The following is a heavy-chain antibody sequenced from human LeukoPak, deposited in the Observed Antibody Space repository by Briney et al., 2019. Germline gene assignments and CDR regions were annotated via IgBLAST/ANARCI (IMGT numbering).Heavy chain of an antibody. CDR3: AQVPTFYYDSGGYYSV. D-gene: IGHD3-22*01. Sequence: GGSLRLSCAASGFTFSSYAMHWVRQAPGKGLEWVAVISVDGSNKYYADSVKGRFTISRDNSKNTLYLQMDSLKADDTTVYYCAQVPTFYYDSGGYYSVWGQGTLVTVSS. J-gene: IGHJ4*02. CDR1: GFTFSSYA. CDR2: ISVDGSNK. V-gene: IGHV3-30-3*02.